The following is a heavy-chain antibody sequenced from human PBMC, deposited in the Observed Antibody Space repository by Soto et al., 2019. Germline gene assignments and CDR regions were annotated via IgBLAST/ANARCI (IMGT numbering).Heavy chain of an antibody. V-gene: IGHV4-59*08. D-gene: IGHD2-15*01. CDR2: IYSSGSA. J-gene: IGHJ6*03. CDR1: GDSISSFY. CDR3: ARHVVNYYYYYMDV. Sequence: SETLSLTCSVSGDSISSFYWSWIRQSPGKGLEWIGYIYSSGSANYNPSLKSRVTISVDTSKNQFSLNLSSVTAADTAVYYCARHVVNYYYYYMDVWGKGTTVTVS.